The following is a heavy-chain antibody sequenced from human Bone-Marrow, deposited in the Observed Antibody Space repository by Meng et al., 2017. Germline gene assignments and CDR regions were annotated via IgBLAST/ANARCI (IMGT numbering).Heavy chain of an antibody. CDR3: ARAVGIGWYYFDFSYYY. J-gene: IGHJ4*02. CDR2: IYYSGST. V-gene: IGHV4-61*01. D-gene: IGHD6-19*01. CDR1: GGSVSSGSYY. Sequence: SETLSLTCTVSGGSVSSGSYYWSWIRQPPGKGLEWIGYIYYSGSTNYNPSLKSRVTISVDTSKNQFSLKLSSVTAADTAVYYCARAVGIGWYYFDFSYYYWGQGTLVTVSS.